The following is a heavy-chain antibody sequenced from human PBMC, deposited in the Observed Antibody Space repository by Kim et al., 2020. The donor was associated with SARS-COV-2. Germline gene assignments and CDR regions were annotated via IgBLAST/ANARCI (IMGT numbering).Heavy chain of an antibody. D-gene: IGHD6-13*01. J-gene: IGHJ5*02. CDR1: GGTFSSYA. V-gene: IGHV1-69*13. Sequence: SVKVSCKASGGTFSSYAISWVRQAPGQGLEWMGGIIPIFGTANYAQKFQGRVTITADESTSTAYMELSSLRSEDTAVYYCASVSSSWYGAYNWFDPWGQGTLVTVSS. CDR2: IIPIFGTA. CDR3: ASVSSSWYGAYNWFDP.